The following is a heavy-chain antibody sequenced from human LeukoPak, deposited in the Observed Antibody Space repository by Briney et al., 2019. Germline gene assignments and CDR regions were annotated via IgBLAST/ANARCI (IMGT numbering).Heavy chain of an antibody. Sequence: GGSLRLSCAASGFTFSSYWMSWVRQAPGKGLEWVANIKQDGSEKYYVDSVKGRFTISRDNAENSLYLQMNSLRAEDTAVYYCARGDGYNYNWYFDLWGRGTLVTVS. V-gene: IGHV3-7*04. D-gene: IGHD5-24*01. CDR2: IKQDGSEK. CDR3: ARGDGYNYNWYFDL. J-gene: IGHJ2*01. CDR1: GFTFSSYW.